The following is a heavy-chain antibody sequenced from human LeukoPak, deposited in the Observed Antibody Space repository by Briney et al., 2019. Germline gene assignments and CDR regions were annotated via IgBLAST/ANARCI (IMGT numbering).Heavy chain of an antibody. V-gene: IGHV3-48*03. CDR3: ARALRFLEWFL. J-gene: IGHJ4*02. D-gene: IGHD3-3*01. Sequence: GGSLRLSCAASGFTFSSYEMNWVRQAPGKGLEGVSYISSSGSTIHYADSVKGRLTISRDNAKNSLYLQMNSLRADDTAVYYCARALRFLEWFLWGQGTLVIVSS. CDR1: GFTFSSYE. CDR2: ISSSGSTI.